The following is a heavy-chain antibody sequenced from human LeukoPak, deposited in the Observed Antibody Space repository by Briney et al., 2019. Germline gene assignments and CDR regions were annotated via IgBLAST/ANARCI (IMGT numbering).Heavy chain of an antibody. D-gene: IGHD4-17*01. CDR1: IDSIKNYY. J-gene: IGHJ4*02. CDR3: ATYFYGDYASYYFDI. CDR2: IYHTGTT. V-gene: IGHV4-34*10. Sequence: SETLSLTCTVSIDSIKNYYWNWIRQPPGKGLEWIGEIYHTGTTNYASSLKSRITMSVDKSKNQFYLKVSSVTAADTAVYYCATYFYGDYASYYFDIWGRGTPVSVSS.